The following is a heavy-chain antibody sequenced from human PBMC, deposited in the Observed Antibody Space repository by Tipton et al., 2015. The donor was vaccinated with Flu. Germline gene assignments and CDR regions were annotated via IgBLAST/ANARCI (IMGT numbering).Heavy chain of an antibody. Sequence: LRLSCTVSNGTISSYYWSWIRQPAGKGLEWIGRIHSSGGAKYNPYLKSRVTMSVDTSKKQFSLKVNSVTAADTAVYYCASGACSSSTGPKGGFDNWGQGTLVAVSS. D-gene: IGHD2-2*01. J-gene: IGHJ4*02. CDR2: IHSSGGA. V-gene: IGHV4-4*07. CDR1: NGTISSYY. CDR3: ASGACSSSTGPKGGFDN.